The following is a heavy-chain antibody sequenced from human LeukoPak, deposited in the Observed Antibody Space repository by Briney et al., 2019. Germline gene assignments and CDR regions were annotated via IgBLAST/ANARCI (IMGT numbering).Heavy chain of an antibody. J-gene: IGHJ4*02. CDR2: ISWNSGSI. V-gene: IGHV3-9*01. CDR1: GFTFDDYA. Sequence: GRSLRLSCAASGFTFDDYAMHWVRQAPGKGLEWVSGISWNSGSIGYADSVKGRFTISRDNAKNSLYLQMNSLRAEDTALYYCAKDKSYDILTGLDYWGQGTLVTVSS. D-gene: IGHD3-9*01. CDR3: AKDKSYDILTGLDY.